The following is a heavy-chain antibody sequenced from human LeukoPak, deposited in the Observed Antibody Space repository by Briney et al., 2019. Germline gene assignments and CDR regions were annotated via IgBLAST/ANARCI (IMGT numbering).Heavy chain of an antibody. Sequence: GGSLRLSCAASEFTFSSYDMHWVRQGTGKGLEWVSAIDTAGYTYYPGSVKGRFTISRDNAKNSLYLQMNSLRAEDTAVYYCARAKRNGFDIWGQGTMVTVSS. V-gene: IGHV3-13*01. J-gene: IGHJ3*02. CDR2: IDTAGYT. CDR1: EFTFSSYD. CDR3: ARAKRNGFDI.